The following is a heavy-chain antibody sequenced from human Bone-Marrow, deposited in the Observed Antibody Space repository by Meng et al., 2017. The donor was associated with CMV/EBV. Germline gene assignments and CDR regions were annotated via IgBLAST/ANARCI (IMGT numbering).Heavy chain of an antibody. V-gene: IGHV3-66*02. J-gene: IGHJ6*02. CDR1: GFTVSSNY. CDR3: ARESTPNYCSSTSCYPPYYYYYGMDV. D-gene: IGHD2-2*01. CDR2: IYSGGST. Sequence: GGSLRLSCAASGFTVSSNYMSWVRQAPGKGLEWVSVIYSGGSTYYADSVKGRFTISRDNSKSTLYLQMNSLRAEDTAVYYCARESTPNYCSSTSCYPPYYYYYGMDVWGQGTTVTVSS.